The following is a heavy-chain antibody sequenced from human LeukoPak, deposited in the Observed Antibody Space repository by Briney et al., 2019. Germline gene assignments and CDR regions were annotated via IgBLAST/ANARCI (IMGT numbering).Heavy chain of an antibody. J-gene: IGHJ3*02. Sequence: SETLSLTCTVSGGSISSYYWSWIRQPPGKGLEWIGYIYYSGSTNYNPSLKSRVTISVDTSKNQFSLKLSSVTAADTAVYYCARRQLWDDGFDIWGQGTMVTVSS. CDR1: GGSISSYY. D-gene: IGHD5-18*01. V-gene: IGHV4-59*01. CDR2: IYYSGST. CDR3: ARRQLWDDGFDI.